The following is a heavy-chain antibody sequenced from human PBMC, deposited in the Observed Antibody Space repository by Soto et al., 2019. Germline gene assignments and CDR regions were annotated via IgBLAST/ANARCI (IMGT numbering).Heavy chain of an antibody. V-gene: IGHV4-31*03. CDR2: IYYSGST. J-gene: IGHJ5*02. CDR3: ARSVDTAMVNWFDP. D-gene: IGHD5-18*01. Sequence: QVQLQESGPGLVKPSQTLSLTCTVSGGSISSGGYYWSWIRQHPGKGLEWIGYIYYSGSTYYNPSLKSRVTISVDTSKNQFSLKLSSVTAADTAVYYCARSVDTAMVNWFDPWGQGTLVTVSS. CDR1: GGSISSGGYY.